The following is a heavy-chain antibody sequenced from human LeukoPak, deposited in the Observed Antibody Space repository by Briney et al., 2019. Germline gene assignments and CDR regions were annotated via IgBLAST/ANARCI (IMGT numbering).Heavy chain of an antibody. CDR1: GFTFSSSV. V-gene: IGHV3-21*01. CDR3: AGGDRADWLRGLDY. D-gene: IGHD5-12*01. Sequence: GGSLRLSCAASGFTFSSSVMNWVRQAPGKGLEWVSSISSSSNYIYYADSVKGRFTVSRDNAKNSLYLQMNSLRAEDTAVYYCAGGDRADWLRGLDYWGQGTLVTVSS. CDR2: ISSSSNYI. J-gene: IGHJ4*02.